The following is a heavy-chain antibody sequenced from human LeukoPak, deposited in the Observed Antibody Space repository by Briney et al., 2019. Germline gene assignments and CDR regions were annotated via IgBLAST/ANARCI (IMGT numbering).Heavy chain of an antibody. CDR1: GFTFSSYA. V-gene: IGHV3-30*04. CDR2: ISYDGSNK. D-gene: IGHD3-3*01. J-gene: IGHJ3*02. Sequence: GGSLRLSCAASGFTFSSYAMHWVRQAPGKGLEWVAVISYDGSNKYYADSEKGRLTISRDNSKNTLYLQMNSLRAEDTAVYYCARGHYDFWSGYYSPGDAFDIWGQGTMVTVSS. CDR3: ARGHYDFWSGYYSPGDAFDI.